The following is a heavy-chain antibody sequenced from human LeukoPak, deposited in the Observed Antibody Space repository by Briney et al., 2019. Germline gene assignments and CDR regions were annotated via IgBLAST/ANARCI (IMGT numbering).Heavy chain of an antibody. D-gene: IGHD3-10*01. J-gene: IGHJ5*02. Sequence: SETLSLTCTVSGGSISSSSYYWGWIRQPLGKALEWIGSVYCSGTTSYNPSLKSRVTISVDTSKNQFSLKLSSVTAADTAVYYCARVKLWFGELSFNWFDPWGQGTLVTVSS. CDR2: VYCSGTT. V-gene: IGHV4-39*07. CDR1: GGSISSSSYY. CDR3: ARVKLWFGELSFNWFDP.